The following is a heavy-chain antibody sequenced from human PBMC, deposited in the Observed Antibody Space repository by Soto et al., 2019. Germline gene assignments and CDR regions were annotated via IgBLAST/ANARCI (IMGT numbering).Heavy chain of an antibody. Sequence: PSETLSLTCVVSGYSISSAYFWGWIRQPPGKGLEWIGSMYQSGSTYYNPSLKSRVTISIDMSKNQFSLKLTSVSAADTAVYYCARDWYTDGYNGGYFDYWGQGSLVTVSS. CDR3: ARDWYTDGYNGGYFDY. CDR2: MYQSGST. D-gene: IGHD5-12*01. CDR1: GYSISSAYF. V-gene: IGHV4-38-2*02. J-gene: IGHJ4*02.